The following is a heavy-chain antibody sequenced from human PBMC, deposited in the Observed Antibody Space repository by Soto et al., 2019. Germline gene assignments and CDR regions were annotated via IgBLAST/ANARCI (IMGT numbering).Heavy chain of an antibody. CDR2: IYYSGST. V-gene: IGHV4-39*01. CDR3: ASQNTPYYDYGMDV. Sequence: QLQLQESGPGLVKPSETLSLTCTVSGGSISSSSYYWGWIRQPPGKGLEWIGSIYYSGSTYYNPSLKSRATISVDTSKNQFSLKLSSVTAADTAVYYCASQNTPYYDYGMDVWGQGTTVTVSS. J-gene: IGHJ6*02. CDR1: GGSISSSSYY.